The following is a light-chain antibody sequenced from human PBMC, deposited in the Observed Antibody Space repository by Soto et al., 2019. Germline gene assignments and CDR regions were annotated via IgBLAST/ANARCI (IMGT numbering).Light chain of an antibody. CDR3: MQTLQTPLT. CDR1: QSLLHSNGYNY. CDR2: LGS. V-gene: IGKV2-28*01. Sequence: DIVMTQSPLSLPVTPGEPASISCRSSQSLLHSNGYNYLDWYLQKPGQSPQLRIYLGSNRASGVPDRFSGRGSGTDFTLKISLVEAEDVGVYYCMQTLQTPLTFGPGTKVDIK. J-gene: IGKJ3*01.